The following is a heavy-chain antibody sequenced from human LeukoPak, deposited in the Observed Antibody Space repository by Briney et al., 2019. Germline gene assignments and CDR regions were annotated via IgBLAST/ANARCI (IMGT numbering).Heavy chain of an antibody. CDR2: INHSGST. CDR1: SDSIFTSNW. V-gene: IGHV4-4*02. J-gene: IGHJ5*02. CDR3: ARGRGHNWFDP. D-gene: IGHD3-10*01. Sequence: SGTLSLTCTVSSDSIFTSNWWSWVRQPPGKGLEWIGEINHSGSTNYNPSLKSRVTISVDTSKNQFSLKLSSVTAADTAVYYCARGRGHNWFDPWGQGTLVTVSS.